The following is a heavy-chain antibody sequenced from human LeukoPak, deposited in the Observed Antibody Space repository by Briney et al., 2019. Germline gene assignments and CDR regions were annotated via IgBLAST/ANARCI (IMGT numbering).Heavy chain of an antibody. CDR1: GITFSNSA. J-gene: IGHJ4*02. D-gene: IGHD3-22*01. CDR3: AKDPVGYDSSGYYEY. CDR2: ITKSGDQT. Sequence: GGSLRLSCVPSGITFSNSALSWVRQAPGKGLEWVSTITKSGDQTHYADSVKGRFTISRDNSKNTLYLQMNSLRAEDTAVYYCAKDPVGYDSSGYYEYWGQGTLVTVSS. V-gene: IGHV3-23*01.